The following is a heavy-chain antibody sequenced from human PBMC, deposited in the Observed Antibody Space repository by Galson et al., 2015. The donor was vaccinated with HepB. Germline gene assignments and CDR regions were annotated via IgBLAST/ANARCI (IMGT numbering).Heavy chain of an antibody. J-gene: IGHJ3*02. Sequence: SLRLSCAAPGFTFSSNAMSWVRQAPGKGLEWVSAISGRGRNTYNADSVKGRFTISRDNSKNTLYLQMNSLRAEDTAVYYCAKDQGYGGNAVDAFDIWGPGTLVTVSS. CDR2: ISGRGRNT. D-gene: IGHD4-23*01. CDR1: GFTFSSNA. CDR3: AKDQGYGGNAVDAFDI. V-gene: IGHV3-23*01.